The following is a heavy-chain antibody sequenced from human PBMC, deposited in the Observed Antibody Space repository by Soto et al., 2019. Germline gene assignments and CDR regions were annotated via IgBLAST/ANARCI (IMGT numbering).Heavy chain of an antibody. D-gene: IGHD2-2*01. V-gene: IGHV3-23*01. Sequence: PGRSMRLSGAASGFTFSSYAMSWVRQAPGKGLAWVSAISGSGGSTYYADCVKGRFTISRDKSKNTLYLQMNSLRAEDTAVYYCAKDLSLAVVPAAMLYYYGMDVWGQGTTVTVCS. CDR2: ISGSGGST. J-gene: IGHJ6*02. CDR3: AKDLSLAVVPAAMLYYYGMDV. CDR1: GFTFSSYA.